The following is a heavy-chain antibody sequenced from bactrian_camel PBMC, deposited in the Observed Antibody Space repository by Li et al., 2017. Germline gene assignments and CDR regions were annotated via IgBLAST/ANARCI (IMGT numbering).Heavy chain of an antibody. CDR2: IDWAGRR. J-gene: IGHJ4*01. Sequence: HVQLVESGGDSVQPGGSLRLSCIYSGDTDRDYWLGWFRQVPGQEREGVAAIDWAGRRSVEESVKDRFIIYRDNSKNIVELQMNDLKPEDTAMYYCAADNVNLQLARHYSYWGQGTQVTVS. V-gene: IGHV3S53*01. CDR1: GDTDRDYW. D-gene: IGHD7*01. CDR3: AADNVNLQLARHYSY.